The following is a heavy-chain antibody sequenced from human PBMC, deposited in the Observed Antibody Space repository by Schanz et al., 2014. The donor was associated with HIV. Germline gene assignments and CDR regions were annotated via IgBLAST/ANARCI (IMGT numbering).Heavy chain of an antibody. J-gene: IGHJ3*02. D-gene: IGHD3-22*01. CDR2: IYTSGGT. CDR3: ARTVPRYDSSGSYPDAFDI. V-gene: IGHV4-4*07. CDR1: GGSISAFY. Sequence: QVQLQESGPGLVKPSETLSLTCTVSGGSISAFYWSWIRQPAGKGLEWIGRIYTSGGTNYNPSLKGRVTMSVDTPKNQFSRKLSSVTAADTAVYYCARTVPRYDSSGSYPDAFDIWGQGTMVTVSS.